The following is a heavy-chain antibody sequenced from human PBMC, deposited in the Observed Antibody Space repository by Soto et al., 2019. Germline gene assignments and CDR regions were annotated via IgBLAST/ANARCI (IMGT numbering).Heavy chain of an antibody. CDR3: TRGQRVSSIGTGDY. D-gene: IGHD6-25*01. Sequence: GGSLRLSCEASGFIFKMYYLHWVRQTPGKGPVWVARINDEGNNATYADSVKGRFTISRDNAKNTLYLQMDGLRVDDTGLYYCTRGQRVSSIGTGDYWGQGSLVTVSS. CDR2: INDEGNNA. V-gene: IGHV3-74*01. J-gene: IGHJ4*02. CDR1: GFIFKMYY.